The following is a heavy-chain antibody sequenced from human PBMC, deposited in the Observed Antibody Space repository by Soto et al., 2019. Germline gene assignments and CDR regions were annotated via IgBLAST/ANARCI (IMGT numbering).Heavy chain of an antibody. V-gene: IGHV3-23*01. J-gene: IGHJ4*02. CDR2: ISGSGGST. CDR3: AKVTVGAKLGALHYYFDY. Sequence: EVQLLEPGGGLLRPGGSLSLSWAASGFTFSGYARSWFRQPPGKGLEGVSAISGSGGSTYYADSVKGRFTISRDNSKNTLYLQMNSLRAEDTAVYYCAKVTVGAKLGALHYYFDYWGQGTLVTVSS. CDR1: GFTFSGYA. D-gene: IGHD1-26*01.